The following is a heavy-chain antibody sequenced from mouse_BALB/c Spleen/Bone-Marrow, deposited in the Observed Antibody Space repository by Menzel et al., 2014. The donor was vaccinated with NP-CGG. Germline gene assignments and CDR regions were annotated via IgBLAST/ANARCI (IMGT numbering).Heavy chain of an antibody. CDR1: GHTFTSYD. Sequence: QVQLQQSGVELVKPGASVKLSCKASGHTFTSYDINWVRQRPEQGLEWIGWIFPGDSTTKYNERFKGKATLSTDKSSSTVHMQLSRLTSEDSAVYFCVRSRLRDWYFDVWGAGTTVNISS. V-gene: IGHV1-85*01. D-gene: IGHD1-2*01. CDR3: VRSRLRDWYFDV. CDR2: IFPGDSTT. J-gene: IGHJ1*01.